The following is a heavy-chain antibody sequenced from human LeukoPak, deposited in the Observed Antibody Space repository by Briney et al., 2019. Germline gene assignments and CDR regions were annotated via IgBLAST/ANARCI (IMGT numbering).Heavy chain of an antibody. CDR3: AREGSSSNYYYYMDV. D-gene: IGHD6-6*01. V-gene: IGHV1-2*02. J-gene: IGHJ6*03. CDR2: INPNSGGT. Sequence: ASVKVSCKASGYTFTGYYMHWVRQAPGQGLEWMGWINPNSGGTNYAQKFQGRDTMTRDTSISTAYMELSRLRSDDTAVYYCAREGSSSNYYYYMDVWGKGTTVTVSS. CDR1: GYTFTGYY.